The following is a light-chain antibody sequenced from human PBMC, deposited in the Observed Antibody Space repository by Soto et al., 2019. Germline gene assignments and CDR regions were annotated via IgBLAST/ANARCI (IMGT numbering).Light chain of an antibody. V-gene: IGKV1D-12*01. Sequence: DIQLTQSPSSVSASVGDRVTITCRASQHITSWLAWYQQEPGKPPKLLIYAASTLQSGVPSRFSGSGSGTDFTLTISSLQPEDFATYYCQQAYSLPLTFGGGTKVEIK. J-gene: IGKJ4*01. CDR3: QQAYSLPLT. CDR2: AAS. CDR1: QHITSW.